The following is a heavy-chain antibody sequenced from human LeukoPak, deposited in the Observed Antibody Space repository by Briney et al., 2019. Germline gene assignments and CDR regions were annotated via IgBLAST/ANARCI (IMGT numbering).Heavy chain of an antibody. V-gene: IGHV3-33*01. J-gene: IGHJ4*02. CDR2: IWYDGSNK. CDR3: ARERTAMVYFDC. D-gene: IGHD5-18*01. Sequence: GGSLRLSCAASGFTFSSYGMHWVRQAPGKGLEWVAVIWYDGSNKYYADSVKGRFTISRDNSKNTLYLQVNSLRAEDTAVYYCARERTAMVYFDCWGQGTLVTVSS. CDR1: GFTFSSYG.